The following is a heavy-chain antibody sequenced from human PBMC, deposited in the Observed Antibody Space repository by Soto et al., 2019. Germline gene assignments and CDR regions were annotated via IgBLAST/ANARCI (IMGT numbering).Heavy chain of an antibody. Sequence: EVQLVESGGGLVQPGGSLRLSCAASGFTFSSYWMTWVRQAPGKGLEWVANIKEDGSGKYYVDSVKGRFTISRDNAKNSLYLQLNSLRAEDTAVYYCVKAWYNDFWGYYFDYWGQGTLVTVSS. CDR3: VKAWYNDFWGYYFDY. CDR1: GFTFSSYW. V-gene: IGHV3-7*01. J-gene: IGHJ4*02. D-gene: IGHD3-3*01. CDR2: IKEDGSGK.